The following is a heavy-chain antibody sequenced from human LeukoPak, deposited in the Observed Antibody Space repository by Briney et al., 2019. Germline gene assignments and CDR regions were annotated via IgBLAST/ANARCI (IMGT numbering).Heavy chain of an antibody. CDR2: ISGSGGST. CDR3: AKVRFGELNYFDY. V-gene: IGHV3-23*01. Sequence: GGSLRLSCAASRFTFSSYAMSWVRQAPGKGLEWVSAISGSGGSTYYADSVKGRFTISRDNSKNTLYLQMNSLRVEDTAVYYCAKVRFGELNYFDYWGQGTLVTVSS. D-gene: IGHD3-10*01. J-gene: IGHJ4*02. CDR1: RFTFSSYA.